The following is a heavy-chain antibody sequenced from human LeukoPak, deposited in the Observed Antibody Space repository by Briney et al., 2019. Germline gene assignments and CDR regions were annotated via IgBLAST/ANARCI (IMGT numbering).Heavy chain of an antibody. CDR2: INSDSSST. V-gene: IGHV3-74*01. CDR1: GFTFSSYC. Sequence: PGGSLRLSCAASGFTFSSYCMHWVRQAPGKGLVWVSRINSDSSSTNYAYSFKGRFTISRDNAKNTLYLQMNSLRAEDTAVYYCARVKRDSGYDYGDYWGQGTLVTVSS. CDR3: ARVKRDSGYDYGDY. D-gene: IGHD5-12*01. J-gene: IGHJ4*02.